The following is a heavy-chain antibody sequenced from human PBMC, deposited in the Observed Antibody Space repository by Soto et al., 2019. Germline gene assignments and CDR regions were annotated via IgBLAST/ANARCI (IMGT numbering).Heavy chain of an antibody. D-gene: IGHD5-18*01. CDR3: ARDVQLKSFDY. J-gene: IGHJ4*02. Sequence: EVQLVESGGGLVQPGGSLRLSCAASGFTFSNYWMHWVRQAPGKGLVWVSRINSDGSRTSYADSVKGGFTISRDNAKNTLYLQLDSLRAEDTAVYYYARDVQLKSFDYWGQGTMVTVSS. CDR2: INSDGSRT. V-gene: IGHV3-74*01. CDR1: GFTFSNYW.